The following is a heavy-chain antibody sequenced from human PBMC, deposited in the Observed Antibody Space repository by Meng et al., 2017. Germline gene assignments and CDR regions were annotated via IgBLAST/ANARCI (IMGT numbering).Heavy chain of an antibody. Sequence: HVQLQQSGPGLVKPPQTPPPPCANSGDSVSSNSAAWNWIRQSPSRGLEWLGRTYYRSKWYNDYAVSVKSRITINPDTSKNQFSLQLNSVTPEDTAVYYCARGVVYAISYFDYWGQGTLVTVSS. D-gene: IGHD2-8*02. J-gene: IGHJ4*02. CDR1: GDSVSSNSAA. CDR2: TYYRSKWYN. CDR3: ARGVVYAISYFDY. V-gene: IGHV6-1*01.